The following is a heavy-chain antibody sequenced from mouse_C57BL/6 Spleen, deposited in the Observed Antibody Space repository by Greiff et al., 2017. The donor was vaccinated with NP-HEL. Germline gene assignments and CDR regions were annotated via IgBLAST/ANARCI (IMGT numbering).Heavy chain of an antibody. D-gene: IGHD2-4*01. CDR1: GYTFTSYW. J-gene: IGHJ2*01. Sequence: VQLQQPGAELVRPGSSVKLSCKASGYTFTSYWMHWVKQRPIQGLEWIGNIDPSDSETHYNQKFKDKATLTVDKSSSTAYMQLSSLTSEDSAVYYCARRGYDYDGVIFDYWGQGTTLTVSS. V-gene: IGHV1-52*01. CDR3: ARRGYDYDGVIFDY. CDR2: IDPSDSET.